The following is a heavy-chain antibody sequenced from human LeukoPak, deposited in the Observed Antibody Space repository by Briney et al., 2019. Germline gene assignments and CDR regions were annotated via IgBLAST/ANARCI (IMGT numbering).Heavy chain of an antibody. J-gene: IGHJ4*02. Sequence: SGGSLRLSCAASGFTFDDYAMHWVRQAPGKGLEWVSGISWNSGSIGYADSVKGRFTISRDNAKNSLYLQMNSLRAEDTALYYCASGGYWGQGTLVTVSS. CDR3: ASGGY. CDR1: GFTFDDYA. D-gene: IGHD3-10*01. CDR2: ISWNSGSI. V-gene: IGHV3-9*01.